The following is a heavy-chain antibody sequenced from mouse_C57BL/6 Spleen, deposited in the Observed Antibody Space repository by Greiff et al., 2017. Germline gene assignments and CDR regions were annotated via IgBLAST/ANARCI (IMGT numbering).Heavy chain of an antibody. D-gene: IGHD2-4*01. V-gene: IGHV5-9*01. Sequence: LMESGGGLVKPGGSLKLSCAASGFTFSSYTMSWVRQTPEKRLEWVATISGGGGNTYYPDSVKGRFTISRDNAKNTLYLQMSSLRSEDTALYYCARRIYYDYDGGMDYWGQGTSVTVSS. CDR1: GFTFSSYT. CDR2: ISGGGGNT. J-gene: IGHJ4*01. CDR3: ARRIYYDYDGGMDY.